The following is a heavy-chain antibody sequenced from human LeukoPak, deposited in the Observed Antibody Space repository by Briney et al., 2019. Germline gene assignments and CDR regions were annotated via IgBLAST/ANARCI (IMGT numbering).Heavy chain of an antibody. CDR3: ARNQQLGGHSYYYCGMDV. J-gene: IGHJ6*02. V-gene: IGHV3-23*01. CDR1: GFTSIAYA. D-gene: IGHD3-16*01. CDR2: ISGGGVTT. Sequence: GGSLRLSCVGSGFTSIAYALTWARQAPGKGLEWVSGISGGGVTTYYADSVEGRFTISRDNSKNTLYLQMNSLRADDTAIYYCARNQQLGGHSYYYCGMDVRGQGTTVTVSS.